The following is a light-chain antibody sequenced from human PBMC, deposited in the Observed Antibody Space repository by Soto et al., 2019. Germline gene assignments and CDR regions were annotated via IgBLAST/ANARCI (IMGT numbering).Light chain of an antibody. J-gene: IGLJ1*01. CDR3: SSHTGGSTGF. V-gene: IGLV2-14*01. CDR2: EVT. CDR1: SSDVGGYDY. Sequence: QSVLTQPASVSGSPGQSIAISCTGTSSDVGGYDYVSWYQQQPDKAPKLMIYEVTKRPSGVSNRFSGSKSGNTASLTISGLKSKEEADYYCSSHTGGSTGFSGTGTKVPVL.